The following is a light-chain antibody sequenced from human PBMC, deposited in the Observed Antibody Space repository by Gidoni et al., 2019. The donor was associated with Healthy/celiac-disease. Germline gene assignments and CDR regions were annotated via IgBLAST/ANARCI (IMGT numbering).Light chain of an antibody. J-gene: IGKJ5*01. Sequence: EIVLTQSPATLSLSPGERATLSCRASQSVSSYLAWYQQKPGQAPRLLNYEASNRAPGIPARFQGSGSGNDLNLNISSLEPEDFAVYYCQQRSNWPPITFXXXTRLEIK. CDR3: QQRSNWPPIT. V-gene: IGKV3-11*01. CDR2: EAS. CDR1: QSVSSY.